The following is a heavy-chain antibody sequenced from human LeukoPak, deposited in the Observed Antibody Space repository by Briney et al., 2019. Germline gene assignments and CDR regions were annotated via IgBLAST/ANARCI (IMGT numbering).Heavy chain of an antibody. CDR1: GGSISSYY. V-gene: IGHV4-59*08. CDR2: IYYSGST. D-gene: IGHD1-26*01. J-gene: IGHJ6*03. Sequence: SETLSLTCTVSGGSISSYYWSWIRQPPGKGLEWIGYIYYSGSTNYNPSLKSRVTISVDTSKNQFSLKLSSVTAADTAVYYCARDGIVGANYYYYYMDVWGKGTTVTVSS. CDR3: ARDGIVGANYYYYYMDV.